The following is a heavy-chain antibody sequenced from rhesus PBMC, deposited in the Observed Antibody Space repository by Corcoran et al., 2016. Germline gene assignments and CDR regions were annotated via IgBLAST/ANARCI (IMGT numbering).Heavy chain of an antibody. Sequence: EVQLVESGGGLAKPGGSLRLSCAASGFTFSSYWMNWVRQAPGKGLEWVSAINRGAGCTYYANSVEVRFTISRDNSKNTRSLQMNSLRAEDTAVYYCAKERYSSGWANFDYWGQGVLVTVSS. D-gene: IGHD6-31*01. J-gene: IGHJ4*01. V-gene: IGHV3S25*01. CDR2: INRGAGCT. CDR1: GFTFSSYW. CDR3: AKERYSSGWANFDY.